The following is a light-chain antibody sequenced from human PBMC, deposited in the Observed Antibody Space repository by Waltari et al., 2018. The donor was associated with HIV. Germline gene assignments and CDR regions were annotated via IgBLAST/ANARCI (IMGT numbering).Light chain of an antibody. J-gene: IGLJ3*02. V-gene: IGLV2-14*03. CDR2: DVS. CDR1: HRDICSYYL. CDR3: CSYTSAATWV. Sequence: QSALTQPASVSGPRGQSITLSCTGTHRDICSYYLVSWYQQHPGDAPKLIIYDVSYRPSGVSDRFSGSKSINAASLTISGLQADDEADYYCCSYTSAATWVFGGGTKVTVL.